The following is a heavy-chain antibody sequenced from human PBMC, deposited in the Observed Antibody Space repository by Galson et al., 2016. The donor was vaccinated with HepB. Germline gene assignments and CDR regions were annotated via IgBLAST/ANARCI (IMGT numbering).Heavy chain of an antibody. CDR2: ISHDGNNR. CDR1: GFRFNYYG. V-gene: IGHV3-30*18. J-gene: IGHJ4*02. CDR3: AKGYDFWSGYLSYFDF. D-gene: IGHD3-3*01. Sequence: SLRLPCAASGFRFNYYGVHWVRQAPGKGLEWVAVISHDGNNRYYADSVKDRFTISRDNSKNTLYLQMNNLRTEDTAVYYCAKGYDFWSGYLSYFDFWGQGTLVTVSS.